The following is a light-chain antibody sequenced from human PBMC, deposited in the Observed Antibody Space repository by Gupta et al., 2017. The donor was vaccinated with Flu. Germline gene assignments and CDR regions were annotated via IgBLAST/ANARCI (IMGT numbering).Light chain of an antibody. CDR3: QQRDSAPYT. CDR1: QRIANF. Sequence: DIQVTQSPSSLSASVGDRVTITCRTSQRIANFLNWYQQEPGKPPRLLIYDASTLQNGVPSRFIGGGTWADFTLTITSLQPEDFATYYCQQRDSAPYTFGQGTKVAIK. V-gene: IGKV1-39*01. CDR2: DAS. J-gene: IGKJ1*01.